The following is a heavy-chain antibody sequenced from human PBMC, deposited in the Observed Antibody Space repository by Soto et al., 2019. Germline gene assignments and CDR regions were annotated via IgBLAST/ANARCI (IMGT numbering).Heavy chain of an antibody. Sequence: PSETLSLTCAVCVGSVSGYYWSWIRQPPGKGLEWIGEINHSGSTNYNPSLKSRVTISVDTSKNQFSLKLSSVTAADTAVYYCARDRMITFGGVIVGEYYYGMDVWGQGTTVTVSS. CDR3: ARDRMITFGGVIVGEYYYGMDV. J-gene: IGHJ6*02. D-gene: IGHD3-16*02. V-gene: IGHV4-34*01. CDR2: INHSGST. CDR1: VGSVSGYY.